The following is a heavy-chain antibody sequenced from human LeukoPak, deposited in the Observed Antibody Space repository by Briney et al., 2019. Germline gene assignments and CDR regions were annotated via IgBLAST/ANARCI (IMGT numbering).Heavy chain of an antibody. CDR2: IYHSGST. J-gene: IGHJ4*02. Sequence: SETLSLTCAVSGGSISSGGYSWSWIRQPPGKGLEWIGYIYHSGSTYYNPSLKSRVTISEDRSKNQFSLKLSSVTAADTAVYYCARGGPPFDYWGQGTLVTVSS. D-gene: IGHD6-25*01. V-gene: IGHV4-30-2*01. CDR3: ARGGPPFDY. CDR1: GGSISSGGYS.